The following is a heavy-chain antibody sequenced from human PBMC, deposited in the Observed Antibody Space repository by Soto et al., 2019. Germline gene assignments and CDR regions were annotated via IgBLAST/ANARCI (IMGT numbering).Heavy chain of an antibody. CDR3: AHRQRTVYFDY. Sequence: QITLKESGPTLVKPTQTLTLTCTFSGFSLSTSGVGVGWIRQPPGKALEWLALIYWDNDKRYSPSLKSRLTITEDTSKNQVVLTMTNMDPVDTATYYCAHRQRTVYFDYWGQGTLVTVSS. J-gene: IGHJ4*02. CDR2: IYWDNDK. V-gene: IGHV2-5*02. D-gene: IGHD4-17*01. CDR1: GFSLSTSGVG.